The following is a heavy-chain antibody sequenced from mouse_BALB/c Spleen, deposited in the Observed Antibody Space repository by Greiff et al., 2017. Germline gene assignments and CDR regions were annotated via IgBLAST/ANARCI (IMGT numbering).Heavy chain of an antibody. CDR1: GFTFTDYY. CDR2: IRNKANGYTT. V-gene: IGHV7-3*02. D-gene: IGHD2-1*01. J-gene: IGHJ4*01. Sequence: EVKLVESGGGLVQPGGSLRLSCATSGFTFTDYYMSWVRQPPGKALEWLGFIRNKANGYTTEYSASVKGRFTISRDNSQSILYLQMNTLRAEDSATYDCARDGNYDAMDYWGQGTSVTVSS. CDR3: ARDGNYDAMDY.